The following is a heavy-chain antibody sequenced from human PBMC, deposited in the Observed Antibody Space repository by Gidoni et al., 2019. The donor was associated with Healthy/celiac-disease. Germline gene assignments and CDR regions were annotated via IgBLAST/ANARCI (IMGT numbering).Heavy chain of an antibody. CDR1: VGSFSGYY. CDR2: INHSGST. CDR3: ARGRPLVVVTAIAIYYYGMDV. Sequence: QVQLQQWGAGLLKPSETLSLTCAVYVGSFSGYYLSWIRQPPGKGLEWIGEINHSGSTNYNPSLKSRVTISVDTSKNQFSLKLSAVTAADTAVYYCARGRPLVVVTAIAIYYYGMDVWGQGTTVTVSS. D-gene: IGHD2-21*02. V-gene: IGHV4-34*01. J-gene: IGHJ6*02.